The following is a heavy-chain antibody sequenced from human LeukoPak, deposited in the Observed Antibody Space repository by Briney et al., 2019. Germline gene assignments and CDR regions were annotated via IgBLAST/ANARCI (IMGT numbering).Heavy chain of an antibody. CDR3: ARQTGSGLFILP. CDR1: GVSISSSNSY. J-gene: IGHJ4*02. Sequence: SETLSLTCSVSGVSISSSNSYWGWLRQPPGKGLEWIGSIYYTGNTYYNASLKSQVSISIDTSKNQFSMRLTSVAAADTAVYFCARQTGSGLFILPGGQGTLVTVSS. V-gene: IGHV4-39*01. CDR2: IYYTGNT. D-gene: IGHD3/OR15-3a*01.